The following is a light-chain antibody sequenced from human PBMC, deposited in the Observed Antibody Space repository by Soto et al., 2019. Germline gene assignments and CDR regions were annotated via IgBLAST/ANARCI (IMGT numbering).Light chain of an antibody. J-gene: IGKJ1*01. V-gene: IGKV3-20*01. CDR2: VAS. Sequence: EIVLTQSPATLSLSPGERATLSCRASQGVSGTYLAWYQQKPGQAPRLLIYVASSRATGVPATFSGSGSGTDFTLTISRLEPEDFAVYYCQQYASFPRTFGQGTRVEIK. CDR3: QQYASFPRT. CDR1: QGVSGTY.